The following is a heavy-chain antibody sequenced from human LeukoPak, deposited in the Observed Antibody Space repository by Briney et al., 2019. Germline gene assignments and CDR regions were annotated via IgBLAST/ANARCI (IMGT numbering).Heavy chain of an antibody. CDR3: ARDRLPENGMDV. CDR2: ISSSSSYI. J-gene: IGHJ6*02. CDR1: GFTLSSYS. Sequence: GGSLRLSCAASGFTLSSYSMNWVRQAPGKGLEWVSSISSSSSYIYYADSVKGRFTISRDNAKNSLYLQMNSLRAEDTAVYYCARDRLPENGMDVWGQGTTVTVSS. V-gene: IGHV3-21*01.